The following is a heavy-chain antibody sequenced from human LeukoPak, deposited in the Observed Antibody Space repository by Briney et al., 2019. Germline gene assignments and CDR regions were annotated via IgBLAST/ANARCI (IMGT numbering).Heavy chain of an antibody. D-gene: IGHD2-15*01. CDR2: IIPIFGTA. CDR3: ARDLPGPYCSGGSCYSTFDY. J-gene: IGHJ4*02. V-gene: IGHV1-69*13. CDR1: GGTFSSYA. Sequence: ASVKVSCKASGGTFSSYAISWVRQAPGQGLEWMGGIIPIFGTANYAQKFQGRVTITADESTSTAYMELSSLRSEDTAVYYCARDLPGPYCSGGSCYSTFDYWGQGTLVTVSS.